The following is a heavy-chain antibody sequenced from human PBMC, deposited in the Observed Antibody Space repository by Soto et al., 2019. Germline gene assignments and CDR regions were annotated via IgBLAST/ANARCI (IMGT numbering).Heavy chain of an antibody. CDR1: GFTFSSYA. CDR2: ISYDGSNK. V-gene: IGHV3-30-3*01. CDR3: ARVPSSSGRAHSDY. Sequence: GGSLRLSCAASGFTFSSYAMHWVRQAPGKGLEWVAVISYDGSNKYYADSVKGRFTISRDNSKNTLYLQMNSLRAEDTAVYYCARVPSSSGRAHSDYWGQGTLVTVSS. D-gene: IGHD2-15*01. J-gene: IGHJ4*02.